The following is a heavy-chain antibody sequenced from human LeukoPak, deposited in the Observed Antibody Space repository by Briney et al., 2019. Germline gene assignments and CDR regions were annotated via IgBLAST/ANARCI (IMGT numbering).Heavy chain of an antibody. CDR1: GFTFSSYW. D-gene: IGHD3-10*01. J-gene: IGHJ6*02. CDR2: INSDGSST. Sequence: GGSLRLSCAASGFTFSSYWMHWVRQVPGKGLVWVSRINSDGSSTSYADSVKGRFTISRDNAMNTLYLQMNSLRAEDTAVYYCAMVRGYYYHGLDVWGQGTTVTVSS. V-gene: IGHV3-74*01. CDR3: AMVRGYYYHGLDV.